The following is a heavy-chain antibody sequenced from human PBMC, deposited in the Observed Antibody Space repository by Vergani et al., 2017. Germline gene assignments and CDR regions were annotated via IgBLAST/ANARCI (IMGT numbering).Heavy chain of an antibody. CDR2: IYPGDSEV. J-gene: IGHJ3*01. CDR3: GSGVHGSENGGALQL. D-gene: IGHD3-10*01. Sequence: EKQLVQSGSETKKPGESLKISCQAFGYIFSNFWIGWVRQRPGRGLEWMGIIYPGDSEVKSNPTFRGQVIFSVDTSVSTAYLQWRSLQASDTATYFCGSGVHGSENGGALQLWGQGTNITVSS. V-gene: IGHV5-51*01. CDR1: GYIFSNFW.